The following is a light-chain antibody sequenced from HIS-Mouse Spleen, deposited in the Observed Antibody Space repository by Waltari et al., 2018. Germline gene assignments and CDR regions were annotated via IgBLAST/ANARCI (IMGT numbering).Light chain of an antibody. CDR1: ALPKTY. Sequence: SYELTQPPSASLSPGQTASIPCPGAALPKTYAYWYQQNSGQAPVLVIYEDSKRPTGIPERFSGSSSGTMATLTISGAQVEDEADYYCYSTDSSGNHRVFGGGTKLTVL. CDR2: EDS. V-gene: IGLV3-10*01. J-gene: IGLJ2*01. CDR3: YSTDSSGNHRV.